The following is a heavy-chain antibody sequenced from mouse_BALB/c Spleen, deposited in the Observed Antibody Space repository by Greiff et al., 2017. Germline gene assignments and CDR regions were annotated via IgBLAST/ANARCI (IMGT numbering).Heavy chain of an antibody. J-gene: IGHJ2*01. CDR3: ARISNPAYDGYPDY. Sequence: EVQLQQSGPELVKPGASVKMSCKASGYTFTSYVMHWVKQKPGQGLEWIGYINPYNDGTKYNEKFKGKATLTSDKSSSTAYMELSSLTSEDSAVYYCARISNPAYDGYPDYWGQGTTLTVSS. CDR2: INPYNDGT. CDR1: GYTFTSYV. V-gene: IGHV1-14*01. D-gene: IGHD2-3*01.